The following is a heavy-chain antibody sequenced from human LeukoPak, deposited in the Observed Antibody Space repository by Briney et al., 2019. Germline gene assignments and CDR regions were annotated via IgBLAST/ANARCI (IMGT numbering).Heavy chain of an antibody. D-gene: IGHD4-17*01. Sequence: GGSLRLSCAASGFTFDDYAMPWVRQAPGKGLEWVSGISWNSGSIGYADSVKGRFTISRDNAKNSLYLQMNSLRAEDTAVYYCARDQAYGEVFDYWGQGTLVTVSS. CDR1: GFTFDDYA. V-gene: IGHV3-9*01. CDR3: ARDQAYGEVFDY. J-gene: IGHJ4*02. CDR2: ISWNSGSI.